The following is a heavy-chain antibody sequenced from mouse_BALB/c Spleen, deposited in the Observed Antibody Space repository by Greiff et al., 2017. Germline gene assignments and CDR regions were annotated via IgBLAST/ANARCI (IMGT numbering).Heavy chain of an antibody. Sequence: EVQLQQSGAELVKPGASVKLSCTASGFNIKDTYMHWVKQRPEQGLEWIGRIDPANGNTKYDPKFQGKATITADTSSNTAYLQLSSLTSEDTAVYYCASGGGYDNWFAYWGQGTLVTVSA. CDR3: ASGGGYDNWFAY. V-gene: IGHV14-3*02. CDR1: GFNIKDTY. D-gene: IGHD2-3*01. J-gene: IGHJ3*01. CDR2: IDPANGNT.